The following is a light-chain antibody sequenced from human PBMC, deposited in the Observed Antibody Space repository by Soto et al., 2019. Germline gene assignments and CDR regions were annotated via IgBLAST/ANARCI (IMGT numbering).Light chain of an antibody. CDR1: QTVIHNY. V-gene: IGKV3-20*01. Sequence: DIVLTQTPDKLSLSPGDIGNISCMASQTVIHNYLAWHQQKPGQTPRLLVYGASSRAPGIPDRFSGSGSGTDFTLTISRLEPEDFAVYYCQKYGSSLINCGKGTRREIK. CDR2: GAS. J-gene: IGKJ5*01. CDR3: QKYGSSLIN.